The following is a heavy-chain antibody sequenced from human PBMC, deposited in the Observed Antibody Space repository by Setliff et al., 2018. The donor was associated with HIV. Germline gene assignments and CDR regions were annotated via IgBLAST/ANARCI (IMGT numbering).Heavy chain of an antibody. Sequence: PGGSLRLSCAASGFTFSSYGMHWVRQAPGKGLEWVSYISSSGSTIYYADSVKGRVTIARDNPKNTLYLQMNSLRAEDTAVYYCVKDMTGTPSYFFDYWGQGTLVTVSS. J-gene: IGHJ4*02. V-gene: IGHV3-48*01. D-gene: IGHD1-7*01. CDR3: VKDMTGTPSYFFDY. CDR1: GFTFSSYG. CDR2: ISSSGSTI.